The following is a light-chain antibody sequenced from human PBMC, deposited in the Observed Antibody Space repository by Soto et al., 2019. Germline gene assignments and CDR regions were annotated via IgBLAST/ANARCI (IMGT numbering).Light chain of an antibody. J-gene: IGKJ1*01. V-gene: IGKV1-5*03. CDR1: QAISSW. Sequence: DIQMTQSPSTLSGSVGDRFTITCRASQAISSWLAWYKQKPGKAPKXXSYKASTLKSGVPSRFRGSGSGTEFTLTISSLKPDDFETYYCQHYNSYSEAFGQGTKVDIK. CDR2: KAS. CDR3: QHYNSYSEA.